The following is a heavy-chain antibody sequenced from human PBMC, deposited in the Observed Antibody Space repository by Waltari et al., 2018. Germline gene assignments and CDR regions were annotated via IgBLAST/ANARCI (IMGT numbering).Heavy chain of an antibody. D-gene: IGHD2-2*01. CDR1: GFKFSEYH. J-gene: IGHJ4*02. CDR2: ITDSGDTM. CDR3: ATQTMLDY. Sequence: VQLVESGGGLVKPGGSLRLPCRASGFKFSEYHMSWVRQAPGKGLEWISYITDSGDTMKYADSVKGRFTMSRDNASKSVFLQMNSLRAEDTAVYYCATQTMLDYWGLGTLVIVSS. V-gene: IGHV3-11*01.